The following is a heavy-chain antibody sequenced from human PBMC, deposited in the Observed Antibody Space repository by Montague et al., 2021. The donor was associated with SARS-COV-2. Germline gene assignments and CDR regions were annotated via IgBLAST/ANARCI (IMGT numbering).Heavy chain of an antibody. CDR1: GGAVSSSPYY. CDR3: ASSYYYGSGTYVYNYYMDV. J-gene: IGHJ6*03. Sequence: SETLSFTCTVSGGAVSSSPYYWGWIRQPPGRGLEWVGSISYSGRTYFSPTLKSRLTISVASSENQFSLRLSSVTAADTAVYYCASSYYYGSGTYVYNYYMDVWGKGTTVTVSS. D-gene: IGHD3-10*01. CDR2: ISYSGRT. V-gene: IGHV4-39*01.